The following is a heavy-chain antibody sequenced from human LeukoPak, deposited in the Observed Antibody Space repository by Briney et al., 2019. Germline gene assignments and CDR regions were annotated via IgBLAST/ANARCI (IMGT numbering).Heavy chain of an antibody. Sequence: PGGSLRLSCAASGFTFSSYEMNWVRQAPGKGLEWVSYISSSGSTIYYADSVKGRFTISRDNAKNSLYLQMNSLRAEDTAVYYCARAPISWNSVGAFDIWGQGPMVTVSS. CDR1: GFTFSSYE. CDR3: ARAPISWNSVGAFDI. CDR2: ISSSGSTI. D-gene: IGHD1-7*01. J-gene: IGHJ3*02. V-gene: IGHV3-48*03.